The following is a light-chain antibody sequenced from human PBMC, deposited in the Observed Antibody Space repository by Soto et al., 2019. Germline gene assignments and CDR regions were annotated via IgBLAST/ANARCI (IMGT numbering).Light chain of an antibody. Sequence: DIQMTQSPSSRSASVGHTVTITCRASQDVRSDLGWYQHKPGKAPKRLIYAASRLQGGVPSRFSGSGSGTEFTLTIGSLQPEDSATYYCPQHDSFPYTFGQGTRLEIK. V-gene: IGKV1-17*01. CDR2: AAS. CDR1: QDVRSD. CDR3: PQHDSFPYT. J-gene: IGKJ5*01.